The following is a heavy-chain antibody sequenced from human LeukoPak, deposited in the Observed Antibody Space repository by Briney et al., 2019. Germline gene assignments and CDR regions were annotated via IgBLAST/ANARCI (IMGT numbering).Heavy chain of an antibody. D-gene: IGHD3-22*01. CDR1: GGSISSGGYY. CDR2: IYYSGST. CDR3: ARATSLGLNYYDSSGYYDAFDI. Sequence: PQTLSLTCTVSGGSISSGGYYWSWIRQHPGKGLEWIGYIYYSGSTYYNPSLKSRVTISVDTSKNQFSLKLSSVTAADTAVYYCARATSLGLNYYDSSGYYDAFDIWGQGTMVTVSS. J-gene: IGHJ3*02. V-gene: IGHV4-31*03.